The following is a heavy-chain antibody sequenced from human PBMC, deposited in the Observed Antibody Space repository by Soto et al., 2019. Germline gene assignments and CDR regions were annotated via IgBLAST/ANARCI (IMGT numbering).Heavy chain of an antibody. Sequence: GGSLRLSCAASGFTFSIHGIHLVRQSPGKGLEWVAIISYDGSNEYYADSVKGRFTISRDNSKNMLYLQLNSLRAEDTAVYYCARGKTATKNYGMDVWGQGTRVTVSS. CDR1: GFTFSIHG. J-gene: IGHJ6*02. D-gene: IGHD1-1*01. CDR3: ARGKTATKNYGMDV. CDR2: ISYDGSNE. V-gene: IGHV3-30*03.